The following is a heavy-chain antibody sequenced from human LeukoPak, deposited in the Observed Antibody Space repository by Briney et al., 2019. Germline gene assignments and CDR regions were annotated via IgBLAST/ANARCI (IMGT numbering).Heavy chain of an antibody. CDR2: ISYDGGNK. V-gene: IGHV3-30-3*01. D-gene: IGHD2-21*01. CDR3: ARHLNNCGDDCYIFDY. Sequence: GGSLRLSCAASGFTFSSYAMHWVRQAPGKGLEWVAFISYDGGNKFYADSVKGRFTISRDNSKNTLYLQMNSLSAEDTAVYYCARHLNNCGDDCYIFDYWGQGTLVTVSS. J-gene: IGHJ4*02. CDR1: GFTFSSYA.